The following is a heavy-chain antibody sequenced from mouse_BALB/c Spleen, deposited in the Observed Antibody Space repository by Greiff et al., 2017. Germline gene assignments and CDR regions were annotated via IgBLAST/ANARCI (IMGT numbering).Heavy chain of an antibody. J-gene: IGHJ4*01. D-gene: IGHD2-3*01. CDR3: ARVKDGGYLYYDALEY. Sequence: EVQGVESGGGLVQPGGSRKLSCAASGFTFSSFGMHWVRQAPEKGLEWVAYISSGSSTIYYADTVKGRFPISRDNPKNTLFLQMTSLRSEDTAMYYCARVKDGGYLYYDALEYWGQGTSVTVSS. CDR2: ISSGSSTI. V-gene: IGHV5-17*02. CDR1: GFTFSSFG.